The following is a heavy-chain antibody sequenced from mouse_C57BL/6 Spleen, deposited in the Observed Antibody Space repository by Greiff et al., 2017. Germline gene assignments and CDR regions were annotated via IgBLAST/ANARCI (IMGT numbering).Heavy chain of an antibody. D-gene: IGHD1-1*01. Sequence: EVKLVESGGGLVKPGGSLKLSCAASGFTFSDYGMHWVRQAPEKGLEWVAYISSGSSTIYYADTVKGRFTITRDTAKNTLFLQMTSLRSEDTAMYYCARQAIPYYGSSYWYFDVWGTGTTVTVSS. CDR2: ISSGSSTI. CDR1: GFTFSDYG. V-gene: IGHV5-17*01. J-gene: IGHJ1*03. CDR3: ARQAIPYYGSSYWYFDV.